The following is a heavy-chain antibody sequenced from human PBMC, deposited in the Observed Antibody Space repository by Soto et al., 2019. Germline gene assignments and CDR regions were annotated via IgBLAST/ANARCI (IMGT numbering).Heavy chain of an antibody. CDR3: ASQSLRYFVWLLEVHFDY. J-gene: IGHJ4*02. V-gene: IGHV7-4-1*02. D-gene: IGHD3-9*01. CDR1: GYSFTTYG. Sequence: ASVKVSCKASGYSFTTYGMNWVPQAPGQGLEWMGWFNTYTGNPTYAQGLAGRFVFSMDTSASTAYLQISSLKAEDMAMYYCASQSLRYFVWLLEVHFDYWGQGTLVTVSS. CDR2: FNTYTGNP.